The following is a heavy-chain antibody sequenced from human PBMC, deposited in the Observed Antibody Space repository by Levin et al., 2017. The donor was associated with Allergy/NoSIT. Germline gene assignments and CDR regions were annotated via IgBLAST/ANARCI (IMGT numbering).Heavy chain of an antibody. CDR1: GFTFSSYG. J-gene: IGHJ4*02. CDR2: IIGGTS. Sequence: PGGSLRLSCAASGFTFSSYGMSWVRQAPGKGLEWVSVIIGGTSYYADSVKGRFTISRDNSKNTLYLQMNRLRADDTAVYYCAKDYYHSDSTGGSLFDHWGQGTLVTVSS. D-gene: IGHD6-19*01. V-gene: IGHV3-23*01. CDR3: AKDYYHSDSTGGSLFDH.